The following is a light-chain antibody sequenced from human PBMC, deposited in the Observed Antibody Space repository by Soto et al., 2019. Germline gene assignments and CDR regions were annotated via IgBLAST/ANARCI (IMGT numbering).Light chain of an antibody. V-gene: IGKV3D-7*01. CDR3: QQDYXLRT. CDR1: QSISSSY. CDR2: GAS. Sequence: PGERVTLSCRSSQSISSSYLTWYQQKPGQAPRLLIYGASTRATGIPARFSCSGSVTYFTLTISSLQPEDFAVYYCQQDYXLRTVGQGTKVXXX. J-gene: IGKJ1*01.